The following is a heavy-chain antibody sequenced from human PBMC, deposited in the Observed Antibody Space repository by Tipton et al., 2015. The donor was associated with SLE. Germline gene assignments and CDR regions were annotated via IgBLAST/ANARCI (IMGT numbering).Heavy chain of an antibody. CDR1: GFTFSSYW. V-gene: IGHV3-74*01. Sequence: SLRLSCAASGFTFSSYWMHWVRQAPGKGLMWVSRINRDGSPTSYADSVKGRFTISRDNAKNTLYLQMNSLGAEDTAVYYCARDAVGSSFDPWGQGTLVTASS. CDR3: ARDAVGSSFDP. D-gene: IGHD6-6*01. CDR2: INRDGSPT. J-gene: IGHJ5*02.